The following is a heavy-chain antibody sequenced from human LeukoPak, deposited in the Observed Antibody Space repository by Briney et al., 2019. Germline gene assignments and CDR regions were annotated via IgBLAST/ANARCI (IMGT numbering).Heavy chain of an antibody. J-gene: IGHJ4*02. V-gene: IGHV4-39*07. Sequence: PSETLSLTCTVSGGSISSSNYYWGWIRQPPGKGLEWIGSIYYSGSTYYNPSLKSRVTISVDTSENQFSLKLSSVTAADTAVYYCARVGFYYDSSGYLLEYYFDYWGQGTLVTVSS. CDR1: GGSISSSNYY. D-gene: IGHD3-22*01. CDR2: IYYSGST. CDR3: ARVGFYYDSSGYLLEYYFDY.